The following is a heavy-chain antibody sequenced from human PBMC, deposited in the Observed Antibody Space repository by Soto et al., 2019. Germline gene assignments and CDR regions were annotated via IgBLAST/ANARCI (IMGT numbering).Heavy chain of an antibody. CDR2: ITSGTNDI. D-gene: IGHD2-2*01. CDR1: GFTFSSCT. Sequence: GGSLRLSCAASGFTFSSCTMNWVRQAPGRGLEWVSSITSGTNDIYYANSVRGRFTISRDNANNSLYLQMNSRRAEDTAVYFCAGERTSPNWFDPWGQGTLVTVPQ. CDR3: AGERTSPNWFDP. V-gene: IGHV3-21*01. J-gene: IGHJ5*02.